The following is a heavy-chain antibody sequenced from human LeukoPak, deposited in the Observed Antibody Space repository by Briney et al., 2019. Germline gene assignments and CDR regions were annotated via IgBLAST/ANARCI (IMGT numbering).Heavy chain of an antibody. Sequence: SETLSLTCTVSGYSISSGYYWGWIRQPPGKGLEWIGSIYHSGSTYYNPSLKSRVTISVDTSRNQFSLKLSSVTAADTAVYYCARAEQWLSWFDPWGQGTLVTVSS. D-gene: IGHD6-19*01. CDR3: ARAEQWLSWFDP. J-gene: IGHJ5*02. V-gene: IGHV4-38-2*02. CDR2: IYHSGST. CDR1: GYSISSGYY.